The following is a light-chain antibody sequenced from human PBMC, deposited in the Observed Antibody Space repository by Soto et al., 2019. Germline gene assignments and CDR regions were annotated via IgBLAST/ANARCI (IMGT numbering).Light chain of an antibody. CDR2: GAS. CDR1: QSVSSN. Sequence: EIVMTQSPATLSVSPGERATLSCRASQSVSSNLAWYQQKPGQAPRLLIYGASSRATGIPDRFSGSGSGTDFTLTISRLEPEDFVVYYCQQYGSSRPWTFGQGTKVDIK. J-gene: IGKJ1*01. CDR3: QQYGSSRPWT. V-gene: IGKV3-20*01.